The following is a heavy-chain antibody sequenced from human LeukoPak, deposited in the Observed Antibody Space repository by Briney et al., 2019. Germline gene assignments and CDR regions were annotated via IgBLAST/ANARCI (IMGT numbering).Heavy chain of an antibody. CDR1: GFALTSYA. CDR2: ISGSGGST. D-gene: IGHD3-9*01. J-gene: IGHJ6*02. Sequence: PGRSLTLSCAASGFALTSYAMRWVRQAPGKGLEWVSAISGSGGSTYYADSVKGRFTISRDNSKNTLYLQMNSLRAEDTAVYYCAKEERYFDWLPNYYYYYGMDVWGQGTTVTVSS. CDR3: AKEERYFDWLPNYYYYYGMDV. V-gene: IGHV3-23*01.